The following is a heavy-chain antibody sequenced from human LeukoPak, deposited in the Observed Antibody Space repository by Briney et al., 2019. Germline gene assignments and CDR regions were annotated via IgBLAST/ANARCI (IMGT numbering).Heavy chain of an antibody. CDR1: GYSISSGYY. J-gene: IGHJ4*02. V-gene: IGHV4-38-2*02. CDR3: ARVIDGSRGFDY. Sequence: SETLSLTCTVSGYSISSGYYWGWIRQPPGKGLEWIGSVYHDGSTYYNPPLKSRVTISLDTSKNQFSLKVTSVTAADTAMYYCARVIDGSRGFDYWGQGTLVTVSS. CDR2: VYHDGST. D-gene: IGHD5-24*01.